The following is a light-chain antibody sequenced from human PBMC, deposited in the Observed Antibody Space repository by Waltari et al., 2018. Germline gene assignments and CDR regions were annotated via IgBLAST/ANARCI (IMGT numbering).Light chain of an antibody. CDR1: QGRSNY. V-gene: IGKV1-9*01. CDR3: QQLNSYSLIT. J-gene: IGKJ1*01. Sequence: DIQLTQSPSLLSASLGDRVTITCRASQGRSNYLAWYQQQPGKAPKLLISATSTLQSGVPSRFSGSGSGTEFTLTISDLQPEDFTTYYCQQLNSYSLITFGQGTKVEI. CDR2: ATS.